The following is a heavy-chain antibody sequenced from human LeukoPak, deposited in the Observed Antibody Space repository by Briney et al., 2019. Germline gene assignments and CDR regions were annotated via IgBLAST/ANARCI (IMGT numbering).Heavy chain of an antibody. CDR1: GGSISSSSYY. Sequence: SETLSLTCTVSGGSISSSSYYWGWIRQPPGKGLEWIGSIYYSGSTYYNPSLKSRVTISVDTSKNQFSLKLSSVTAADTAVYYCARFLSGRLDAFDIWGRGTMVTVSS. J-gene: IGHJ3*02. CDR2: IYYSGST. V-gene: IGHV4-39*01. D-gene: IGHD1-26*01. CDR3: ARFLSGRLDAFDI.